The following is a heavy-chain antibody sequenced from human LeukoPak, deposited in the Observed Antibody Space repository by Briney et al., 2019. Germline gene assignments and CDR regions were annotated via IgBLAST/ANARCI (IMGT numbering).Heavy chain of an antibody. D-gene: IGHD6-19*01. CDR1: EYTCIGYY. CDR3: ARAQYGSGWNRFQH. J-gene: IGHJ1*01. Sequence: ASVKVSCKASEYTCIGYYLHWVRQAPGQGLEWIGWINPNSGGTNYAQKFQGRVTMTRDTSISTAYMELSRLRSDDTAVYYCARAQYGSGWNRFQHWGQGTLVTVSS. CDR2: INPNSGGT. V-gene: IGHV1-2*02.